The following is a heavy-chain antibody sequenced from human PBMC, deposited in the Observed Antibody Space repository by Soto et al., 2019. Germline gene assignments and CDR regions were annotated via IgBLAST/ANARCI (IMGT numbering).Heavy chain of an antibody. V-gene: IGHV3-21*01. CDR3: ARGPHSSFDY. CDR1: GFNFSSYS. D-gene: IGHD6-19*01. J-gene: IGHJ4*02. Sequence: GGSLRLSCSASGFNFSSYSMNWVRQAPGKGVEWVSSISSSSNYIYYANSVKGRFTISRNNAKNSLLLQMSSLRADETAVYYCARGPHSSFDYWGQGTLVTVSS. CDR2: ISSSSNYI.